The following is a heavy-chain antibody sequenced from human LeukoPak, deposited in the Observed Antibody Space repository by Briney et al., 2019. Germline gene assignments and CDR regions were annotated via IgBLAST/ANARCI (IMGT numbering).Heavy chain of an antibody. CDR2: MNPNSGNT. CDR3: ARGMGSLRYFDWLLPSNDAFDI. Sequence: ASVKVSCKASGYTFTSHDINWVRQATGQGLEWMGWMNPNSGNTGYAQKFQGRVTITRNTSISTAYMELSSLRSEDTAVYYCARGMGSLRYFDWLLPSNDAFDIWGQGTMVTVSS. J-gene: IGHJ3*02. D-gene: IGHD3-9*01. V-gene: IGHV1-8*03. CDR1: GYTFTSHD.